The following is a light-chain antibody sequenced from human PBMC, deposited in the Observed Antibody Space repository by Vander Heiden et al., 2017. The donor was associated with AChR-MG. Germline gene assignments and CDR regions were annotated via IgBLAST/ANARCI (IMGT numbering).Light chain of an antibody. CDR3: QQYGTSPGT. CDR2: GAS. CDR1: QSVRSRF. J-gene: IGKJ1*01. V-gene: IGKV3-20*01. Sequence: EIVLTQSPGTLSLSPGDRATLSCRASQSVRSRFLAWYQQKPVQAPRLLIYGASSRATGIPERFSASGSGADFTLTISSLEPEDFAVYFCQQYGTSPGTFGQGTNVEIK.